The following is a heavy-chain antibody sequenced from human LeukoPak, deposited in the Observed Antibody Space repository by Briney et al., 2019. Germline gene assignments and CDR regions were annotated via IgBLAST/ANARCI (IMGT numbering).Heavy chain of an antibody. Sequence: HGESLKISCKGSGYTFTSYWIGWVRQMPGKGLEWMGIIYPGDSDTRYSPSFQGQVTISADKSISTAYLQWNSLKASDTAMYYCARQASSGWSPGALDIWGQGTMVTVSS. CDR1: GYTFTSYW. V-gene: IGHV5-51*01. CDR2: IYPGDSDT. J-gene: IGHJ3*02. CDR3: ARQASSGWSPGALDI. D-gene: IGHD6-19*01.